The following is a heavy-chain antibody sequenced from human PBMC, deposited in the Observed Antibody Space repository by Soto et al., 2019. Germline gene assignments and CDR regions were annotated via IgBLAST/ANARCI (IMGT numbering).Heavy chain of an antibody. D-gene: IGHD4-4*01. V-gene: IGHV3-23*01. CDR3: AKDEGTSSTVFDY. J-gene: IGHJ4*01. CDR1: GFTFKAYA. Sequence: GGSLRLSCVASGFTFKAYAMGWVRQAPGKGLEWVSSITATNGNTYYADSVRGRFTISRDNSRNSLFLQMNGLRPEGSALYYCAKDEGTSSTVFDYWGQGTMVTVSS. CDR2: ITATNGNT.